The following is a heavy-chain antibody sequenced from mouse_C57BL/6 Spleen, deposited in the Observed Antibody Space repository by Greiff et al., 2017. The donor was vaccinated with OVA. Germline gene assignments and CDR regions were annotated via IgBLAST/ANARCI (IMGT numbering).Heavy chain of an antibody. V-gene: IGHV1-69*01. CDR2: IDPSDSYT. Sequence: QVQLKQPGAELVMPGASVKLSCKASGYTFTSYWMHWVKQRPGQGLEWIGEIDPSDSYTNYNQKFKGKSTFTVDKSSSTAYMQLSSLTSEDSAVYYCASGTRYFDYWGQGTTLTVSS. CDR3: ASGTRYFDY. CDR1: GYTFTSYW. J-gene: IGHJ2*01.